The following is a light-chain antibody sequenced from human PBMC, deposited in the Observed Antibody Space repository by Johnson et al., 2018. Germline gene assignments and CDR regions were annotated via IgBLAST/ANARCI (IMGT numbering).Light chain of an antibody. CDR2: ENN. V-gene: IGLV1-51*02. J-gene: IGLJ1*01. CDR3: GTGDSSLSAGNV. Sequence: QSVLTQPPSVSAAPGQKVTISCSGSSSNLGNNYVSWYQQLPGTAPNLLIYENNKRPSGIPDRFSGSKSGTSATLGITGLQTGADADYYCGTGDSSLSAGNVFGTGTKVTVL. CDR1: SSNLGNNY.